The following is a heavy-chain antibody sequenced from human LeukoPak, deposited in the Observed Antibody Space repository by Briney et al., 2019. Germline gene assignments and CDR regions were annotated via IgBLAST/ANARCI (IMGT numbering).Heavy chain of an antibody. CDR2: TRNKANNYNT. V-gene: IGHV3-72*01. CDR3: TRRSYSSGWYTDY. Sequence: GGSLRLSCAASGFTFSDHYMDWVRQAPGEGLEWVGRTRNKANNYNTEYAASVKGRFTISRDDSKNSLYLQMNSLKTEDTAVYYCTRRSYSSGWYTDYWDQGTLVTVAS. CDR1: GFTFSDHY. J-gene: IGHJ4*02. D-gene: IGHD6-19*01.